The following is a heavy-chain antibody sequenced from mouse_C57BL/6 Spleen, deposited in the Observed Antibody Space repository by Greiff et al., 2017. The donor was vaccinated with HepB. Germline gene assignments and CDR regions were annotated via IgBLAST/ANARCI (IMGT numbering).Heavy chain of an antibody. CDR2: IYPGSGST. CDR1: GYTFTSYW. J-gene: IGHJ3*01. Sequence: QVQLKQPGAELVKPGASVKMSCKASGYTFTSYWITWVKQRPGRGLEWIGDIYPGSGSTNYNEKFKSKATLTVDTSSSTAYMQLSSLTSEDSAVYYGAKAPEYCDGGSTWFAYWGQGTLVTVSA. CDR3: AKAPEYCDGGSTWFAY. V-gene: IGHV1-55*01. D-gene: IGHD1-1*01.